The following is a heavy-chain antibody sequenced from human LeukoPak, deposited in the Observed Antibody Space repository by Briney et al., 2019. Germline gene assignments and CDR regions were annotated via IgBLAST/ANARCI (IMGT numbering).Heavy chain of an antibody. CDR3: ARVGVGARFDY. Sequence: GGSLRLSCAASGYTFSSYWMSWVRQAPGKGLEWVANIKQDGSEKYYVDSVKGRFTISRDNAKNSLYLQMNSLRAEDTAVYYCARVGVGARFDYWGQGTLVTVSS. CDR2: IKQDGSEK. V-gene: IGHV3-7*01. CDR1: GYTFSSYW. D-gene: IGHD1-26*01. J-gene: IGHJ4*02.